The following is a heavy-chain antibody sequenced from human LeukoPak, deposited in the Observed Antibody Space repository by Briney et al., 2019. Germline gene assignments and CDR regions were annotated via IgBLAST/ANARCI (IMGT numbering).Heavy chain of an antibody. V-gene: IGHV3-30-3*01. CDR2: ISYDGSNK. CDR1: GFTVSSNY. D-gene: IGHD2-15*01. J-gene: IGHJ4*02. CDR3: ARVADDY. Sequence: GGSLRLSCAASGFTVSSNYMSWVRQAPGKGLEWVAVISYDGSNKYYADSVKGRFTISRDNSKNTLYLQMNSLRAEDTAVYYCARVADDYWGQGTLVTVSS.